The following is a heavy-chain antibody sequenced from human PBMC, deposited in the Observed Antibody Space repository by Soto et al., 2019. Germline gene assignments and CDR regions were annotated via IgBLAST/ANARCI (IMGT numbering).Heavy chain of an antibody. D-gene: IGHD3-3*02. CDR1: GGSISSSDYY. V-gene: IGHV4-39*07. CDR3: ARDKVSIFGDWGMDV. J-gene: IGHJ6*02. Sequence: SETLSLTCTVSGGSISSSDYYWAWVRQPPGKGLEWIGSIYYSGATYYKPSLKNRVTISVDTSRDQFSLELSSVTAAETSVYYCARDKVSIFGDWGMDVWGQGTTVTVSS. CDR2: IYYSGAT.